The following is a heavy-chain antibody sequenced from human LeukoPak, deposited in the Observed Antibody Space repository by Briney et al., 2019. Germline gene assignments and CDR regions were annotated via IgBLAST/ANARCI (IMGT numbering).Heavy chain of an antibody. D-gene: IGHD3-22*01. Sequence: GASVKVSCKASGYTFTSYGISWVRQAPGQGLEWMGWISAYNGNTNYAQKLQGRVTMTTDTSTSTACMELRSLRSDDTAVYYCARAEPYYYDSSGYPYYFDYWGQGTLVTVSS. CDR1: GYTFTSYG. CDR3: ARAEPYYYDSSGYPYYFDY. J-gene: IGHJ4*02. V-gene: IGHV1-18*01. CDR2: ISAYNGNT.